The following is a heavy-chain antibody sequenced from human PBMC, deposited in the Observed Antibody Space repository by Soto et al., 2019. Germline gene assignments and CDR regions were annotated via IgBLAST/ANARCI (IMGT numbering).Heavy chain of an antibody. CDR2: ISGYNGQT. V-gene: IGHV1-18*01. Sequence: QVQLVQSGPEVKKPGASVKVSCKASAYTFTTYGISWVRQAPGQGLEWMGWISGYNGQTNYAQKFRGRVSISTDTSTSTAYMELRSLRSDDTAMYYCARDASKQLWVEGLIAMDVWGQGTTVTVSS. J-gene: IGHJ6*02. D-gene: IGHD5-18*01. CDR3: ARDASKQLWVEGLIAMDV. CDR1: AYTFTTYG.